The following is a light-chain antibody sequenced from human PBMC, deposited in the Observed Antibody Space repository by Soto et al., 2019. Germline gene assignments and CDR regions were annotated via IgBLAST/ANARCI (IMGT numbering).Light chain of an antibody. CDR3: SSYTSTSTYV. CDR2: EVS. Sequence: QSVLTQPASVSGSPGQSITISCTGTSRDVGGYNYVSWHQQHSGKAPKLMIYEVSNRPSGVSNRFSGSKSGITASLTISGLQAEDEADYYCSSYTSTSTYVFGTGTKLTVL. CDR1: SRDVGGYNY. V-gene: IGLV2-14*01. J-gene: IGLJ1*01.